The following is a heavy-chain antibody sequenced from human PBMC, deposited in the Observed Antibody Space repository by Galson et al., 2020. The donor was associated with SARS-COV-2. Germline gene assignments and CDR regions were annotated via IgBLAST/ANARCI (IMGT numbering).Heavy chain of an antibody. V-gene: IGHV4-30-2*01. CDR1: GTSISSGSYS. Sequence: SETLSLTCAVSGTSISSGSYSWNWIRQPPGKGLEWIGYISHSGGTYYNPSINSRVTISGDRSKNQFSLRRSSVTAADTAVYYCARLMWFGELSGAFDIWGQGTMVTVSS. J-gene: IGHJ3*02. D-gene: IGHD3-10*01. CDR3: ARLMWFGELSGAFDI. CDR2: ISHSGGT.